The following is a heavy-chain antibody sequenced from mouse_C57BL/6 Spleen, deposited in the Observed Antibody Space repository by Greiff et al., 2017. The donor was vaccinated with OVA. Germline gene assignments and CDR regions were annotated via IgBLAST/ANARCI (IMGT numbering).Heavy chain of an antibody. V-gene: IGHV1-22*01. D-gene: IGHD1-1*01. Sequence: EVKLQESGPELVKPGASVKMSCKASGYTFTDYNMHWVKQSHGKSLEWIGYINPNNGGTSYNQKFKGKATLTVNKSSSTAYMELRSLTSEDSAVYYCANAVVATNWYFDVWGTGTTVTVSS. CDR1: GYTFTDYN. J-gene: IGHJ1*03. CDR3: ANAVVATNWYFDV. CDR2: INPNNGGT.